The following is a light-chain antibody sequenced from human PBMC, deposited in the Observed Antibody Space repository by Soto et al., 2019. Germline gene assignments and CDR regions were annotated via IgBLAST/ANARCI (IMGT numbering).Light chain of an antibody. CDR1: QTISSNY. Sequence: EIVLTQSQGTLSVSPGERATLSCRASQTISSNYLAWYQQKPGQAPSLLIYGTSSRATGIPDRFSGSGSGTDFTLTISRLEPEDSAIYYCQQYVSWTFGQGTKVEIK. CDR2: GTS. J-gene: IGKJ1*01. V-gene: IGKV3-20*01. CDR3: QQYVSWT.